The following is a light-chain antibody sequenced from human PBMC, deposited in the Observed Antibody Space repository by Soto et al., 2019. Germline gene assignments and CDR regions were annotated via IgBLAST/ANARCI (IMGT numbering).Light chain of an antibody. CDR1: QGIGNF. V-gene: IGKV1-27*01. J-gene: IGKJ4*01. CDR2: AAS. Sequence: DIKMTQSPSSLSASLGDTVTITCRASQGIGNFLAWYQQKPGDVPKLLIYAASTVQSGGPSRFSGSGSGTDFTLTISSLQPEDVATYFCHRYNSVPLTFGGGTKVDIK. CDR3: HRYNSVPLT.